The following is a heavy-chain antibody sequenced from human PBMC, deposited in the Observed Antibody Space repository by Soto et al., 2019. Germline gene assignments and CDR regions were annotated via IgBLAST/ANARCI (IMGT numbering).Heavy chain of an antibody. V-gene: IGHV4-31*03. CDR1: VGSISSGGYY. CDR2: IYYSGST. D-gene: IGHD5-12*01. Sequence: QVQLQESGPGLVKPSQTLSLTCTVSVGSISSGGYYWSWIRQHPGKGLEWIGYIYYSGSTYYNPSLKSRVTISVDTSKNQFSLKLSSVTAADTAVYYCARARGGRWLRRLDAFDIWGQGTMVTVSS. J-gene: IGHJ3*02. CDR3: ARARGGRWLRRLDAFDI.